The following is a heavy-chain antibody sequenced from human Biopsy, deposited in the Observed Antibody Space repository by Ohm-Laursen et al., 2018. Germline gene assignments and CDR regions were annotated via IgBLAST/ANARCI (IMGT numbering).Heavy chain of an antibody. CDR1: GGSISNNNYY. CDR2: IFYCGST. CDR3: ARDYDTSGYYYVS. Sequence: SQTLSLTCTVSGGSISNNNYYWGWIRQPPGKGLEWIGSIFYCGSTHYKPSLKSRVNISVDTSKNQFSLKLNSVTAADTAVYYRARDYDTSGYYYVSWGQGTLVTVSS. J-gene: IGHJ5*02. D-gene: IGHD3-22*01. V-gene: IGHV4-39*01.